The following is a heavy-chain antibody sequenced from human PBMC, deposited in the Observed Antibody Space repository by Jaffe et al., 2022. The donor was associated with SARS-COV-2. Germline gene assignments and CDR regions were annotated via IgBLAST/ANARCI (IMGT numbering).Heavy chain of an antibody. J-gene: IGHJ6*02. CDR2: ISWDGGST. Sequence: EVQLVESGGVVVQPGGSLRLSCAASGFTFDDYTMHWVRQAPGKGLEWVSLISWDGGSTYYADSVKGRFTISRDNSKNSLYLQMNSLRTEDTALYYCAKDGGDTMVRGVYQAPYGMDVWGQGTTVTVSS. CDR1: GFTFDDYT. V-gene: IGHV3-43*01. D-gene: IGHD3-10*01. CDR3: AKDGGDTMVRGVYQAPYGMDV.